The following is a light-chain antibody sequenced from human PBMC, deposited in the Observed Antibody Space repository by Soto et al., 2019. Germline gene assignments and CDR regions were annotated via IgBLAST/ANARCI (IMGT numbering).Light chain of an antibody. V-gene: IGLV1-36*01. CDR1: WSNIGNNA. CDR3: AVWDDNLNGVV. Sequence: QLVLTQPPSVSEAPRQRVTISCSGSWSNIGNNAVNWYQQLPGKAPKLLIYYDDLLSSGVSDRFSGSKSGTSASLAISGLQSEDEADYYCAVWDDNLNGVVFGGGTQLTVL. J-gene: IGLJ2*01. CDR2: YDD.